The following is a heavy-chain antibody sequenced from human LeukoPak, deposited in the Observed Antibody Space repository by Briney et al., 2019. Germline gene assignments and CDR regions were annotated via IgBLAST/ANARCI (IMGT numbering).Heavy chain of an antibody. CDR1: GGTFSSYA. J-gene: IGHJ5*02. D-gene: IGHD3-3*01. Sequence: ASVKVSCKASGGTFSSYAISWVRQAPGQGLECMGGIIPIFGTANYAQKFQGRVTITADESTSTAYMELSSLRSEDTAVYYCARDHKPNYDFWSGYYTGPSNTNWFDPWGQGTLVTVSS. CDR2: IIPIFGTA. CDR3: ARDHKPNYDFWSGYYTGPSNTNWFDP. V-gene: IGHV1-69*13.